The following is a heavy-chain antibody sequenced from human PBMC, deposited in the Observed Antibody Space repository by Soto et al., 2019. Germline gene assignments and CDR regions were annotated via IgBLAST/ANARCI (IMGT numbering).Heavy chain of an antibody. CDR2: IIPIFGTA. J-gene: IGHJ6*02. D-gene: IGHD3-3*01. CDR1: GGTFSSYA. CDR3: AIAGDFWSGYYEGYYYGMDV. V-gene: IGHV1-69*13. Sequence: SVKVSCKASGGTFSSYAISWVRQAPGQGLEWMGGIIPIFGTANYAQKFQGRVTITADESTSTAYMELSSLRSEDTAVYYCAIAGDFWSGYYEGYYYGMDVWGQGTTVTVSS.